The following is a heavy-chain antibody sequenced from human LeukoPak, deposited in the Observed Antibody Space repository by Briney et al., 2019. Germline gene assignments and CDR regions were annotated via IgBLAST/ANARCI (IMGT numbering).Heavy chain of an antibody. CDR3: APKASFGY. J-gene: IGHJ4*02. Sequence: GGSLRLSCADSQFTFNGSWMNWVRQAPGKGLEWVSSISSSSSYIYYADSVKGRFTISRDNAKNSLYLQMNSLRAEDTAVYYCAPKASFGYWGQGTLVTVSS. CDR1: QFTFNGSW. V-gene: IGHV3-21*01. CDR2: ISSSSSYI.